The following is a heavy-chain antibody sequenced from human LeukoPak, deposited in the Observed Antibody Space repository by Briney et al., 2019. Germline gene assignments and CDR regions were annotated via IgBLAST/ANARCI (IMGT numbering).Heavy chain of an antibody. J-gene: IGHJ4*02. Sequence: GGSLRLSCAASGFTFSDYYMSWIRQAPGKGLEWVSLIWYDGSNKYYADSVKGRFTISRDNSKNTLNLQMNSLRAEDTALYYCARDRAMVVGSSWYYDYWGQGTLVTVS. CDR2: IWYDGSNK. D-gene: IGHD5-18*01. CDR1: GFTFSDYY. V-gene: IGHV3-33*08. CDR3: ARDRAMVVGSSWYYDY.